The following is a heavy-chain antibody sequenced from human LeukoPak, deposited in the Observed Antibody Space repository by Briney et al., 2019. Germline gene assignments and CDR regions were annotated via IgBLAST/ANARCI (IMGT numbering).Heavy chain of an antibody. J-gene: IGHJ4*02. CDR2: INPNSGGT. CDR3: ARLPRSGYSYGSDY. V-gene: IGHV1-2*06. D-gene: IGHD5-18*01. CDR1: GYTFTGYY. Sequence: GASVKVSCKASGYTFTGYYMHWVRQAPGQGLEWMGRINPNSGGTNYAQKFQGRVTMTRDTSISTAYMELSRLRSDDTAVYCCARLPRSGYSYGSDYWGQGTLVTVSS.